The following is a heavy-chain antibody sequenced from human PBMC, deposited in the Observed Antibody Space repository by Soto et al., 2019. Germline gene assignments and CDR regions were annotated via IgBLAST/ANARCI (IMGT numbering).Heavy chain of an antibody. CDR2: IYYSGST. Sequence: SETLSLTCTVSGGSISSYYWSWIRQPPGKGLEWIGYIYYSGSTNYNPSLKSRVTISVDTSKNQFSLKLSSVTAADTAVYYCARDGGSGYYPYYYYGMDVWGQGTTVTVSS. CDR3: ARDGGSGYYPYYYYGMDV. D-gene: IGHD3-3*01. CDR1: GGSISSYY. J-gene: IGHJ6*02. V-gene: IGHV4-59*01.